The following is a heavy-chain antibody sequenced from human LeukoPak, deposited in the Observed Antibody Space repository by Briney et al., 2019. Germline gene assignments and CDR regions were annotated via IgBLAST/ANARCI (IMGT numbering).Heavy chain of an antibody. CDR3: ARSQYLPYFDS. CDR1: EYTFTDYA. V-gene: IGHV1-3*03. J-gene: IGHJ4*02. Sequence: ASVKVSCKASEYTFTDYAIHWVRQAPGQSLEWMGWIIAGNGDTKYAHEFRGRVTITRDTSATTAYLVLSTLRSEDMAVYYCARSQYLPYFDSWGQGTLVTVSS. D-gene: IGHD2-2*02. CDR2: IIAGNGDT.